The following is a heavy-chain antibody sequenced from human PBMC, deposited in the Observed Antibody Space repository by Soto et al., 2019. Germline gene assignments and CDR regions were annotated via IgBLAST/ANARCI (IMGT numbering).Heavy chain of an antibody. J-gene: IGHJ4*02. CDR2: IIPILGPA. Sequence: QVHLVQSGAEVKKPGSSFNVSCKVSGGTFNTFAVSWVRQAPGQGFEWLGGIIPILGPAFYAQKFQGRVPITADKSTSTAYLELTSLTSEDTAVYYCARAAKRYFDYWGQGTLVTVSS. CDR1: GGTFNTFA. V-gene: IGHV1-69*06. CDR3: ARAAKRYFDY.